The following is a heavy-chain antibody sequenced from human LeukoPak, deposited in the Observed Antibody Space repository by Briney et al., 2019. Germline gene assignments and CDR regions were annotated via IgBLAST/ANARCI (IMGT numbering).Heavy chain of an antibody. Sequence: GGSLRLSCAASGFTFSNYGIHWVRQAPGKGLEWVAFIRYDETKTYFGDSVKGRFSISRDNSKNTVYLQMNSLRAEDTAMYYCAKSHLPNTYSGTYYCDYWGQGTLVTVSS. J-gene: IGHJ4*02. CDR1: GFTFSNYG. CDR2: IRYDETKT. CDR3: AKSHLPNTYSGTYYCDY. D-gene: IGHD1-26*01. V-gene: IGHV3-30*02.